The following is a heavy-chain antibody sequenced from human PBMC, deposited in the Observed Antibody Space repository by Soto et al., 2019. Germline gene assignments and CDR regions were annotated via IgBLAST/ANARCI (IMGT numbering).Heavy chain of an antibody. CDR2: INSDGSST. Sequence: GGSPRLSCAASGFTFSSYWMHWVRQAPGKGLVWVSRINSDGSSTSYADSVKGRFTISRDNAKNTLYLQMNSLRAEDTAVYYCARDLLVDDFWSGPTNWFDPWGQGTLVTVSS. V-gene: IGHV3-74*01. J-gene: IGHJ5*02. CDR3: ARDLLVDDFWSGPTNWFDP. CDR1: GFTFSSYW. D-gene: IGHD3-3*01.